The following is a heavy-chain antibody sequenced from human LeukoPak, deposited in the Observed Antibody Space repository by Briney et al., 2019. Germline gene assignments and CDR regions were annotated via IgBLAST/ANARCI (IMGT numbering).Heavy chain of an antibody. Sequence: SVKVSCKASGGTFSTFGITWVRQAPGQGLEWMGGTIPIFCAKHYAQKFRGRVTFTADNSTTTTFMELSSLRSEDTALYFCASYSNWGDFDSWGQGTLVTVSS. V-gene: IGHV1-69*06. D-gene: IGHD7-27*01. CDR3: ASYSNWGDFDS. J-gene: IGHJ4*02. CDR1: GGTFSTFG. CDR2: TIPIFCAK.